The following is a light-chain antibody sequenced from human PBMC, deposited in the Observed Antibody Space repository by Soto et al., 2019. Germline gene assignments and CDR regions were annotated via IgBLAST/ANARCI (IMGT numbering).Light chain of an antibody. Sequence: QSVLTQPPSVSGAPGQRVTISCTGSSSNIGAGYDVQWYQQLPGTAPKLLMYGNTNRPSGVPDRFSGSKSGTSSSLAITGLQAEDEADYYCQSDDSSMTALYVFGTGTKVTVL. V-gene: IGLV1-40*01. CDR2: GNT. J-gene: IGLJ1*01. CDR1: SSNIGAGYD. CDR3: QSDDSSMTALYV.